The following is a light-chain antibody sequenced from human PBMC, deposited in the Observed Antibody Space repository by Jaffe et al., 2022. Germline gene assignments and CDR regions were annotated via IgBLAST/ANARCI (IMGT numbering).Light chain of an antibody. V-gene: IGKV1-39*01. CDR2: AAS. J-gene: IGKJ5*01. CDR1: QSISSY. Sequence: DIQMTQSPSSLSASVGDRVTITCRASQSISSYLNWYQQKPGKAPKLLIYAASSLQSGVPSRFSGSGSGTDFTLTISSLQPEDFATYYCQSTFGQGTRLEIK. CDR3: QST.